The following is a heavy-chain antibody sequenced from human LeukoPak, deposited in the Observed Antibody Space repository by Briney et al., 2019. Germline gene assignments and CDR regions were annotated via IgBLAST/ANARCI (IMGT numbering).Heavy chain of an antibody. Sequence: GGSLRLSCAASGFTFSSYAMHWVRQAPGKGLEWAAVISYDGSNKYYADSVKGRFTISRDNSKNTLYLQMNSLRAEDTAVYYCARDVSRYGDYFDYWGQGTLVTVSS. V-gene: IGHV3-30*04. CDR3: ARDVSRYGDYFDY. J-gene: IGHJ4*02. CDR2: ISYDGSNK. D-gene: IGHD4-17*01. CDR1: GFTFSSYA.